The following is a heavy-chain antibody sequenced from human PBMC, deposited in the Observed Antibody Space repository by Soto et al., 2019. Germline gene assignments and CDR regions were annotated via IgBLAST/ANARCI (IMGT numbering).Heavy chain of an antibody. CDR2: INAGNGNT. Sequence: QVQLVQSGAEVKKPGASVKVSCKASGYTFTSYAMHWVRQAPGQRLEWMGWINAGNGNTKYSQKFQGRVTITRDTSASTAYMELSSLRSEDTAVYYCARVIAVARKNGMGYWGQGTLVTVSS. V-gene: IGHV1-3*01. CDR3: ARVIAVARKNGMGY. J-gene: IGHJ4*02. CDR1: GYTFTSYA. D-gene: IGHD2-21*01.